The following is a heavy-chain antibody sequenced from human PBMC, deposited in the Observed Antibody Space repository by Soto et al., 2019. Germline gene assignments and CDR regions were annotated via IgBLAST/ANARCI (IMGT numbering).Heavy chain of an antibody. CDR1: GGSISSGGYY. D-gene: IGHD4-4*01. Sequence: SETLSLTCTVSGGSISSGGYYWSWIRQHPGKGLEWIGYIYYSGSTYYNPTLKSRVTISVDKSKNQFSLKLSSVTAADTAVYYCARSGGYSNYVDYFDYWGQGTLVTVSS. CDR2: IYYSGST. V-gene: IGHV4-31*03. J-gene: IGHJ4*02. CDR3: ARSGGYSNYVDYFDY.